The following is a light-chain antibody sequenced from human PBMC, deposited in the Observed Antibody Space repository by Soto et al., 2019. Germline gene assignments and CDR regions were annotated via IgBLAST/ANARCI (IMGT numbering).Light chain of an antibody. Sequence: QSVVTQPPSASGTPGQRVTISCSGGSSNIGYSYVYWYQQVPGTAPTLLIQRNNQRPSGVPDRFSGSKSGTSASLAISGLRSEDEADYFCAAWDDSLRGVIFGGGTKLTVL. V-gene: IGLV1-47*01. CDR3: AAWDDSLRGVI. CDR1: SSNIGYSY. J-gene: IGLJ2*01. CDR2: RNN.